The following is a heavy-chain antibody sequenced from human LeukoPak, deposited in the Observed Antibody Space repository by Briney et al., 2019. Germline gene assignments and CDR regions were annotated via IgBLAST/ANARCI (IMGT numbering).Heavy chain of an antibody. CDR3: ARQKCTTSSCLTKNAFDI. Sequence: RSSETLSLTCTVSGSISGYYWSWVRQPPGKGLEWIGYIYTSGSTNYNPTHESRVTISVDTSKNQFSLDLSSVTAADTAVYYCARQKCTTSSCLTKNAFDIWGQGTMVTVSS. J-gene: IGHJ3*02. CDR2: IYTSGST. D-gene: IGHD2-2*01. V-gene: IGHV4-4*09. CDR1: GSISGYY.